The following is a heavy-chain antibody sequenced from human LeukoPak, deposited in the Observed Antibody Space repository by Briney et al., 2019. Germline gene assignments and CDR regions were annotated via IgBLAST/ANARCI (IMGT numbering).Heavy chain of an antibody. V-gene: IGHV3-11*01. CDR3: ARDFAFVDTAMVEGEYNWFDP. D-gene: IGHD5-18*01. Sequence: GGSLRLSCAASGFTFSDYYMSWIRQAPGKGLEWVSYISSSGSTIYYADPVKGRFTISRANAKNSLYLQMNSLRAEDTAVYYCARDFAFVDTAMVEGEYNWFDPWGQGTLVTVSS. J-gene: IGHJ5*02. CDR1: GFTFSDYY. CDR2: ISSSGSTI.